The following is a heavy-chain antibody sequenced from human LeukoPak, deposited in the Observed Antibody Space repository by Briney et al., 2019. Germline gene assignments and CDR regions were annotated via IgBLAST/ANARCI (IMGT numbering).Heavy chain of an antibody. Sequence: ASVKVSCKASGGTFSSYAISWVRQAPGQGLEWMGWISAYNGNTNYAQKLQGRVTMTTDTSTSTAYMELRSLRSDDTAVYYCASEQWLGAFDIWGQGTMVTVSS. J-gene: IGHJ3*02. D-gene: IGHD6-19*01. CDR2: ISAYNGNT. V-gene: IGHV1-18*01. CDR3: ASEQWLGAFDI. CDR1: GGTFSSYA.